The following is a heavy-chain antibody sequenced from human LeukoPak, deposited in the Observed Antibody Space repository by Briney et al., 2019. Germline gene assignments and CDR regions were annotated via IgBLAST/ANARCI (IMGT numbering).Heavy chain of an antibody. V-gene: IGHV3-74*01. CDR2: INSDASST. CDR3: ARAAYYYGMDV. Sequence: GGSLRLSCAASGFTFSSYWMHWVRKAPGKGLVWVSRINSDASSTSYADSVKGRFTISRDNAKNTLYLQMNSLRAEDTAVYYCARAAYYYGMDVWGQGTTVTVSS. J-gene: IGHJ6*02. CDR1: GFTFSSYW.